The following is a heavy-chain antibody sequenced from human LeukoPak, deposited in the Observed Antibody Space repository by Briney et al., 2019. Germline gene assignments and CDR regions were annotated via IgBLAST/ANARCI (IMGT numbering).Heavy chain of an antibody. CDR1: GFTFSSYS. V-gene: IGHV3-23*01. Sequence: GGSLRLSCTASGFTFSSYSMSWVRQAPGKGLEWVSVISGSGDSTYYADSVKGRFTISRDISKNTLYLQMKSLRAGDTAVYYCAKDKTYDDFWSGHDAFDIWGQGIMVTVSS. CDR2: ISGSGDST. CDR3: AKDKTYDDFWSGHDAFDI. J-gene: IGHJ3*02. D-gene: IGHD3-3*01.